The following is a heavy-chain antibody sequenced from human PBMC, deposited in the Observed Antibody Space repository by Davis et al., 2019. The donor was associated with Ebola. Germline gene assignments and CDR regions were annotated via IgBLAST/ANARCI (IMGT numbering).Heavy chain of an antibody. CDR2: IRSKANSYAT. V-gene: IGHV3-73*01. D-gene: IGHD6-19*01. Sequence: GESLKISCAASGFTFSGSAMHWVRQASGKGLEWVGRIRSKANSYATVYAASVKGRFTISRDDSKNTAYLQMNSLKTEDTAVYYCTNSSPDYWGQGTLVTVSS. CDR3: TNSSPDY. J-gene: IGHJ4*02. CDR1: GFTFSGSA.